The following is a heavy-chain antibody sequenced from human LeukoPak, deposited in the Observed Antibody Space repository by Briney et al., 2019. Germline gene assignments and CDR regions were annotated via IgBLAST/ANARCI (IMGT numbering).Heavy chain of an antibody. D-gene: IGHD1-26*01. Sequence: GGSLRLSCAVSGLTFNNYAMSWVRQAPGKGLEWVSAISKSGDHTYYAASAKGRFTIYRDNSKNTLFLQMNSLRAEDTAVYYCAKGSENIMGAPQADYWGQGTLVIVSS. CDR1: GLTFNNYA. CDR3: AKGSENIMGAPQADY. CDR2: ISKSGDHT. J-gene: IGHJ4*02. V-gene: IGHV3-23*01.